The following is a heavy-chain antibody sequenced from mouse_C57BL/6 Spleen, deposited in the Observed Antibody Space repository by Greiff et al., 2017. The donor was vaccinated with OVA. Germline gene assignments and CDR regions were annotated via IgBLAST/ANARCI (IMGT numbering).Heavy chain of an antibody. CDR1: GYSITSGYD. CDR2: ISYSGST. Sequence: EVMLVESGPGMVKPSQSLSLTCTVTGYSITSGYDWHWIRHFPGNKLEWMGYISYSGSTNYNPSLKSRISITHDTSKNHFFLKLNSVTTEDTATYYCAREGNYPWFAYWGQGTLVTVSA. J-gene: IGHJ3*01. CDR3: AREGNYPWFAY. V-gene: IGHV3-1*01. D-gene: IGHD1-1*01.